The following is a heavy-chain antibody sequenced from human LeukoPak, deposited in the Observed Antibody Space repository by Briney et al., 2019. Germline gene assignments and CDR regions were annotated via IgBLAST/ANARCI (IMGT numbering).Heavy chain of an antibody. J-gene: IGHJ4*02. Sequence: PGGSLRLSCAASGFTFSNYWMSWVRQAPGKGLEWVASIRTDGSDEYYVDSVKGRFTISRDNAKNSPFLEMNSLRAEDTALYYCARATSADKEDYWGQGTLVTVSS. CDR2: IRTDGSDE. D-gene: IGHD3-3*01. CDR1: GFTFSNYW. CDR3: ARATSADKEDY. V-gene: IGHV3-7*01.